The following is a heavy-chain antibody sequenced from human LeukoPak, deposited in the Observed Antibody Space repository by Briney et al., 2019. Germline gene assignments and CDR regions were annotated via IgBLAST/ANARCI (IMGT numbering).Heavy chain of an antibody. J-gene: IGHJ4*02. CDR1: GYTFTRYY. CDR2: INPSGGST. D-gene: IGHD6-19*01. CDR3: ARGGEGPRLAGSF. Sequence: ASVKVSCKASGYTFTRYYIHWVRQAPGQEPEWMGMINPSGGSTTYAQRFQGRVTMTRDMSTSTVFMELSSLRSEDTAVYYCARGGEGPRLAGSFWGQGTLVTVSS. V-gene: IGHV1-46*01.